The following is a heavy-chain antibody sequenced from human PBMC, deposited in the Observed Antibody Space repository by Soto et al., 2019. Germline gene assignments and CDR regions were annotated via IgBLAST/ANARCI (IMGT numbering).Heavy chain of an antibody. CDR1: GFSFSSYG. CDR2: ISYDGSNK. V-gene: IGHV3-30*18. J-gene: IGHJ4*02. D-gene: IGHD6-19*01. Sequence: GGSLRLSCAASGFSFSSYGIHWVRQAPGKGLEWVAVISYDGSNKYYADSVKGRFTISRDNSKNTLYLQMNSLRAEDTAVYYCAKASEQWLPDYWGQGTLVTVPQ. CDR3: AKASEQWLPDY.